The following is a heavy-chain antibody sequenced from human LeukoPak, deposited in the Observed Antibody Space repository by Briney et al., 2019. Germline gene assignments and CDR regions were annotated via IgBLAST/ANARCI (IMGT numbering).Heavy chain of an antibody. V-gene: IGHV1-46*01. CDR1: GYTFTIYY. CDR3: AREGVVGGTYAIDY. D-gene: IGHD1-26*01. CDR2: IKPSGGST. J-gene: IGHJ4*01. Sequence: ASVKLSCKASGYTFTIYYMYWVRLAPGQGLEWMGIIKPSGGSTSYAQKFQCRVTMTRDMSTTTVYTELSRLRSEDTAVYYSAREGVVGGTYAIDYWGQGTLVTVSS.